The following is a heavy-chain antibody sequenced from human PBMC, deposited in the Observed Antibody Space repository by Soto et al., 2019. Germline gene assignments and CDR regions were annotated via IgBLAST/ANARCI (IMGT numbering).Heavy chain of an antibody. CDR3: VRDSPIGSTYSGYDGIDY. Sequence: QVQLVQSGAEVKKPGSSVKVSCKASGGTFSNDIITWVRQAPGQGLEWMGRIIPLLDIANYAQKFQGRVTITAXNXTXTXXMELNSLRSEDTAVYYCVRDSPIGSTYSGYDGIDYWGQGTLVTVSS. V-gene: IGHV1-69*08. CDR2: IIPLLDIA. CDR1: GGTFSNDI. J-gene: IGHJ4*02. D-gene: IGHD5-12*01.